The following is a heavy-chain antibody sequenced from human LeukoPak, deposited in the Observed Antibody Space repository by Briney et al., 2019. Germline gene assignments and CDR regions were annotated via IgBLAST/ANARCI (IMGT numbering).Heavy chain of an antibody. V-gene: IGHV4-30-2*01. J-gene: IGHJ4*02. Sequence: PSETRSLSCAVSGGSISSSDYSWNWIRQPPGKGLEWIGYIYHSGSTYYNPSLKSRVTISVDRSKNQFSLKLSSVTAADTAVYYCAREERGDFWSGYYTGYFDYWGQGTLVTVSS. CDR3: AREERGDFWSGYYTGYFDY. D-gene: IGHD3-3*01. CDR1: GGSISSSDYS. CDR2: IYHSGST.